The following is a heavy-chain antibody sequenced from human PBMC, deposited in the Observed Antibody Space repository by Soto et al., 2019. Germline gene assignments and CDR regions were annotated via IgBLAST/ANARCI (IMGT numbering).Heavy chain of an antibody. D-gene: IGHD6-13*01. V-gene: IGHV2-5*02. CDR1: GFSLSTSGVG. CDR3: AHSRRRSIAAAGYYYYYGMDV. J-gene: IGHJ6*02. CDR2: IYWDDDK. Sequence: GSGPTLVNPTQTLTLTCTFSGFSLSTSGVGVGWIRQPPGKALEWLALIYWDDDKRYSPSLKSRLTITKDTPKNQVVLTMTNMDPVDTATYSCAHSRRRSIAAAGYYYYYGMDVWGQGTTVTVCS.